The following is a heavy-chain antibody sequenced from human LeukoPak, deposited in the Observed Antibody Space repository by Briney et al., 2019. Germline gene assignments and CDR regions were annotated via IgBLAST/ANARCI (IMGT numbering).Heavy chain of an antibody. J-gene: IGHJ3*02. CDR1: GYTFTTSD. CDR3: ARGSSRSFDI. Sequence: ASVKVSCKASGYTFTTSDINWVRQAPGQGLQWMGWMNPNSGNAVYAQKFQGRVTMTRSTSINTAYMELNSLRSEDTAVYYCARGSSRSFDIWGLGTMVTVSS. V-gene: IGHV1-8*01. CDR2: MNPNSGNA. D-gene: IGHD3-10*01.